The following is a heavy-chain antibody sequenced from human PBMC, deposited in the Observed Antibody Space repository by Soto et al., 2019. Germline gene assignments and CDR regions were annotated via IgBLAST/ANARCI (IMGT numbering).Heavy chain of an antibody. V-gene: IGHV4-30-2*01. Sequence: SETLCLTCAVSGCSISSGGYSWSWIRRPPGKGLEWIGYIYHSGSTNYNPSLKSRVTISADTSKNKFSLKLSSVTAAATAVYYWARGRAYYDFWSGPARHNNWFGPWGQGTLVTVSS. D-gene: IGHD3-3*01. CDR1: GCSISSGGYS. CDR2: IYHSGST. J-gene: IGHJ5*02. CDR3: ARGRAYYDFWSGPARHNNWFGP.